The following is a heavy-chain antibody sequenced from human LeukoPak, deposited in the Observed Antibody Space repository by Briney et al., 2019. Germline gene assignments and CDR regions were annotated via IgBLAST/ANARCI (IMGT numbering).Heavy chain of an antibody. J-gene: IGHJ4*02. V-gene: IGHV3-21*01. CDR2: ISSSSSYI. Sequence: WGSLRLSCAAPGFTFSSYSMNWVRQAPGKGLEWVSSISSSSSYIYYADSVKGRFTISRDNAKNSLYLQMNSLRAEDTAVYYCAILRTVTRWGQGTLVTVSS. CDR3: AILRTVTR. D-gene: IGHD4-17*01. CDR1: GFTFSSYS.